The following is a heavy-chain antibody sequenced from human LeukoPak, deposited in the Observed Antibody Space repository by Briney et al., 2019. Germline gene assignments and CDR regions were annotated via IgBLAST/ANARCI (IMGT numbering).Heavy chain of an antibody. CDR1: GFTFSTYA. D-gene: IGHD6-19*01. CDR3: VKSGYASGWFDFDY. V-gene: IGHV3-64D*06. Sequence: GGSLRLSCSASGFTFSTYAMHWVRQAPGKGLEYVSAISSDGGSAYYADSVKGRFTTSRDNSKSTLFLQMSSLRAEDTAMYYCVKSGYASGWFDFDYWGQGTLVTVSS. CDR2: ISSDGGSA. J-gene: IGHJ4*02.